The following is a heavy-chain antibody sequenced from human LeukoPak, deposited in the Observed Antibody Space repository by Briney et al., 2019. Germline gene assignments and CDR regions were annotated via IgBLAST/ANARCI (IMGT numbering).Heavy chain of an antibody. D-gene: IGHD2-8*02. Sequence: VASVKVSCKASGGTFSSYAISWVRQAPGQGLEWMGGIIPIFGTANYAQRFQGRVTITADESTSTAYMELSSLRSEDTAVYYCARDRSTGAFDIWGQGTMVTVSS. J-gene: IGHJ3*02. CDR3: ARDRSTGAFDI. V-gene: IGHV1-69*13. CDR1: GGTFSSYA. CDR2: IIPIFGTA.